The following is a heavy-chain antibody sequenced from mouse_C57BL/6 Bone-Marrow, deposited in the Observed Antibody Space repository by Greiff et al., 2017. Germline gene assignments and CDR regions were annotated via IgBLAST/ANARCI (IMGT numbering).Heavy chain of an antibody. CDR3: AREGDGYYVGY. D-gene: IGHD2-3*01. Sequence: DVQLVESGGDLVKPGGSLKLSCAASGFTFSSYGMSWVRQTPDKRLEWVATISSGGSYTYYPDSVKGRFPISSDNAKNTLYLQRSSLKSEDTAMYYCAREGDGYYVGYWGQGTTLTVSS. CDR2: ISSGGSYT. V-gene: IGHV5-6*01. J-gene: IGHJ2*01. CDR1: GFTFSSYG.